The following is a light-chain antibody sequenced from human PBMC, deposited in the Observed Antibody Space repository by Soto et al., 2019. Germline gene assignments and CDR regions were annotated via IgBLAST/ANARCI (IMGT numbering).Light chain of an antibody. CDR3: QQRSNWPPWT. J-gene: IGKJ2*02. Sequence: VVLTQSPATLSLSPGEPATLSCRASRHVYINALAWYQQKPGQAPRLLIYDASNRATGIPARFSGSGSGTDFTLTISSLEPEDFAVYYCQQRSNWPPWTFGQGTKLEIK. V-gene: IGKV3-11*01. CDR2: DAS. CDR1: RHVYINA.